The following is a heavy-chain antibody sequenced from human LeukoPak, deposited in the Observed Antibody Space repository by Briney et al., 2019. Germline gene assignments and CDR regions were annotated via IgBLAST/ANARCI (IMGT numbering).Heavy chain of an antibody. J-gene: IGHJ4*02. CDR3: ATSGMITFGGIDY. D-gene: IGHD3-16*01. V-gene: IGHV1-24*01. CDR2: FDPEGDET. Sequence: ASVKVSCKVSGYTLTELSMHWVRQAPGKGLEWMGSFDPEGDETIYAQNFQGRVTMTEDTSTDTAYMELSSLRSEDTALYYCATSGMITFGGIDYWGQGTLVTVSS. CDR1: GYTLTELS.